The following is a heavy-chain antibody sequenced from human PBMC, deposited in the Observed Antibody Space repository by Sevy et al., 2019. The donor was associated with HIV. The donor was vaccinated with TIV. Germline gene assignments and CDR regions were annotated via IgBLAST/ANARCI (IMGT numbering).Heavy chain of an antibody. CDR2: ISDDGSDK. Sequence: GGYLRLSCAVSGFTFSKYGMHWVRQAPGKGPEWVAIISDDGSDKDYADSVKGRFTISRDNSKDTVYLEMNSLRPEDTAVYYCMNSWGRFVGSSRLYYYFGMDVWGQGTMVTVSS. D-gene: IGHD6-13*01. V-gene: IGHV3-30*18. CDR3: MNSWGRFVGSSRLYYYFGMDV. CDR1: GFTFSKYG. J-gene: IGHJ6*02.